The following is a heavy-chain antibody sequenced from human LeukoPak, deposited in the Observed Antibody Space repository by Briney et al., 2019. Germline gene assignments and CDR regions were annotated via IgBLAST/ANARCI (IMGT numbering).Heavy chain of an antibody. CDR3: ARGNQWLATYFDY. V-gene: IGHV3-64*01. D-gene: IGHD6-19*01. J-gene: IGHJ4*02. Sequence: GGSLRLSCAASGFTFSSYAMHWVRQAPGKGLEYVSAISSNGGSTYYANSVKGRFTISRDNSKNTLYLQMGGLRAEDMAVYYCARGNQWLATYFDYWGQGTLVTVSS. CDR1: GFTFSSYA. CDR2: ISSNGGST.